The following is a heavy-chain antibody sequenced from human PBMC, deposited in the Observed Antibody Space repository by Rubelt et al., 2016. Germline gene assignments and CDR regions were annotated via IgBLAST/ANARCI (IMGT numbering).Heavy chain of an antibody. J-gene: IGHJ5*02. CDR2: INPSGGST. D-gene: IGHD1-1*01. CDR1: GYTFTSYY. CDR3: ARGVGTAFDP. V-gene: IGHV1-46*01. Sequence: QVQLVQSGAEVKKPGASVKVSCKASGYTFTSYYMHWVRQAPGQGLEWMGIINPSGGSTTYAQKFQGRVTMTSDTSISTAYMELSRLRSDDTAVYYCARGVGTAFDPWGQGTLVTVSS.